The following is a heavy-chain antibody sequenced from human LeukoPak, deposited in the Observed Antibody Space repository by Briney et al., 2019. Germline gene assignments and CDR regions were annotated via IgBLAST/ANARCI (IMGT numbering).Heavy chain of an antibody. V-gene: IGHV3-7*01. Sequence: PGGSLRLSCAASGFTFSSYWMSWVRQAPGKGLEWVANIKQDGSEKYYVDSVKGRFTISRDNAKNSLYLRMNSLRAEDTAVYYCARVTGYDFWSGYQYYFDYWGQGTLVTVSS. CDR2: IKQDGSEK. D-gene: IGHD3-3*01. J-gene: IGHJ4*02. CDR1: GFTFSSYW. CDR3: ARVTGYDFWSGYQYYFDY.